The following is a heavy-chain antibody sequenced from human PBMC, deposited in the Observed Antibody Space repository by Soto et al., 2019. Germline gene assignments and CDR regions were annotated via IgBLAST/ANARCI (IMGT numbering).Heavy chain of an antibody. D-gene: IGHD5-18*01. CDR3: ARDRGGYSYGLMEPEHNDAFDI. J-gene: IGHJ3*02. CDR2: ISSSSSYI. V-gene: IGHV3-21*01. CDR1: GFTFSSYS. Sequence: GGSLRLSCAASGFTFSSYSMNWVRQAPGKGLEWVSSISSSSSYIYYADSVKGRFTISRDNAKNSLYLQMNSLRAEDTAVYYCARDRGGYSYGLMEPEHNDAFDIWGQGTMGTVSS.